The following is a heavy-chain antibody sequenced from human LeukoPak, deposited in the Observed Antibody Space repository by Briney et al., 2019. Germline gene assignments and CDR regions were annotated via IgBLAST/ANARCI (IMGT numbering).Heavy chain of an antibody. CDR2: IYYSGNT. D-gene: IGHD1-26*01. V-gene: IGHV4-39*01. Sequence: SETLSLTCTVSGVSISSSNSYWGWIRQPPGKGLEWIGSIYYSGNTYYNASLKSQVSISIDTSKNQFSLKLTSVTAADTAVYYCAGSGSYIVHYWGQGTLVTVSS. J-gene: IGHJ4*02. CDR3: AGSGSYIVHY. CDR1: GVSISSSNSY.